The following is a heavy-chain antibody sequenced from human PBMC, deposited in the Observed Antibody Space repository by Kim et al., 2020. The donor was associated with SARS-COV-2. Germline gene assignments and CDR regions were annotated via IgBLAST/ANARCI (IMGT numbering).Heavy chain of an antibody. J-gene: IGHJ4*02. CDR1: GYNFNDHY. Sequence: ASVKVSCKASGYNFNDHYIHWVRQAPGQGLEWMGWINPNGGGTKYAEKFHERVSMTRDTSINTAYVELFRLTFDDTAVYYCARDSDPDYLGQGTLVTVSS. CDR3: ARDSDPDY. V-gene: IGHV1-2*02. CDR2: INPNGGGT.